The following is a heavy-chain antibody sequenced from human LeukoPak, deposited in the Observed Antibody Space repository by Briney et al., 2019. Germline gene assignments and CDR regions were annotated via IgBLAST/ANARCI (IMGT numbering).Heavy chain of an antibody. J-gene: IGHJ4*02. CDR3: ARASITMVRGELVYYFDF. CDR1: GFTFSSYD. D-gene: IGHD3-10*01. V-gene: IGHV3-48*03. Sequence: GGSLRLSCAASGFTFSSYDMNWVRQAPGKGLEWVSFISNSGNMIKYADSVQGRFTISRDNAENSLYLQMNSLRAEDTAVYYCARASITMVRGELVYYFDFWGQGTLVTVSS. CDR2: ISNSGNMI.